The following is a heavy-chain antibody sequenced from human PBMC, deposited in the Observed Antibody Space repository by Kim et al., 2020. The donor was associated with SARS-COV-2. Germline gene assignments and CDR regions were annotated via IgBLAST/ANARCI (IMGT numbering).Heavy chain of an antibody. Sequence: GGSLRLSCAASGFTFSSYAMHWVRQAPGKGLEWVAVISYDGSNKYYADSVKGRFTISRDNSKNTLYLQMNSLRAEDTAVYYCARDLKSPIIPMVRGVIGSFIDYWGQGTLVTVSS. CDR1: GFTFSSYA. CDR2: ISYDGSNK. CDR3: ARDLKSPIIPMVRGVIGSFIDY. J-gene: IGHJ4*02. V-gene: IGHV3-30*04. D-gene: IGHD3-10*01.